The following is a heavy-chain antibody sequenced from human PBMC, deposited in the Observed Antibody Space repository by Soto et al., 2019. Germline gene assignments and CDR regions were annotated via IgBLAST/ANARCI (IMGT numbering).Heavy chain of an antibody. CDR3: ARGEQQLLDYYYYGMDV. J-gene: IGHJ6*02. Sequence: QVQLVQSGAEVKKPGSSVKVSCKASGGTFSSYAISWVRQAPGQGLEWMGGIIPIFGTANYAQKFQGRVTITADESTSTAYMELSSLRSEDTAVYYCARGEQQLLDYYYYGMDVWGQGTTVTVSS. D-gene: IGHD6-13*01. CDR1: GGTFSSYA. CDR2: IIPIFGTA. V-gene: IGHV1-69*12.